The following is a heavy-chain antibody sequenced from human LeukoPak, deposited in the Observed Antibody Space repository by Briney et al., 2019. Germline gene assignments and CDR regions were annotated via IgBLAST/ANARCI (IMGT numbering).Heavy chain of an antibody. CDR2: ISGSGGST. Sequence: GGSLRLSCAASGFTFSSYAMSWVRQAPGKGLEWVSAISGSGGSTYYADSVKGRFTISRDNSKNTLYLQMNSLRAEDTAVYYCAKDSKREAAAGYYYYYYYMDVWGKGTTVTVSS. V-gene: IGHV3-23*01. D-gene: IGHD6-13*01. J-gene: IGHJ6*03. CDR3: AKDSKREAAAGYYYYYYYMDV. CDR1: GFTFSSYA.